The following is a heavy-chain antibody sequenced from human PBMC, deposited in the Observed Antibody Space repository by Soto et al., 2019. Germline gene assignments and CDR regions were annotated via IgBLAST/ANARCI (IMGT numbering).Heavy chain of an antibody. V-gene: IGHV4-30-4*01. Sequence: SETLSLTCTVSGGSISSGEYYWTWIRQPPGKALEWIGYIYYSGSTYYNPSLRSRVSISIDTSRNQFSLKLTSVTAADTAMYYCSRRTGINDYWGQGILVTVSS. CDR1: GGSISSGEYY. CDR2: IYYSGST. J-gene: IGHJ4*02. CDR3: SRRTGINDY. D-gene: IGHD3-9*01.